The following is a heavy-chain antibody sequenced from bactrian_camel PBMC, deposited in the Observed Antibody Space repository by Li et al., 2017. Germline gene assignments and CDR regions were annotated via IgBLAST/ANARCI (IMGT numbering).Heavy chain of an antibody. CDR3: AAQYTGFSGCYSTDLDPTLFDH. Sequence: HVQLVESGGGSVQTGGSLRLSCVTSGYTDDGHCMGWFRQVPGIQREKVALIGSDRATHYSQSVKGRFTISKDSARKTVTLQMNSLKPEDTAMYYCAAQYTGFSGCYSTDLDPTLFDHWGLGTQVTVS. V-gene: IGHV3S53*01. CDR2: IGSDRAT. CDR1: GYTDDGHC. D-gene: IGHD2*01. J-gene: IGHJ4*01.